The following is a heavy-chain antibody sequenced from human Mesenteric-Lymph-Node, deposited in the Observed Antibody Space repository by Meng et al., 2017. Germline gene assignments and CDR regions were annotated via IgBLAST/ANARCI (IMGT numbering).Heavy chain of an antibody. CDR2: IYHSGST. Sequence: QLRESGPGLVKPSGTLSLTCAVSGGSISSSNWWSWVRQPPGKGLEWIGEIYHSGSTNYNPSLKSRVTIPVDKSKNQFSLKLSSVTAADTAVYYCASFPPPGKQWLVTDYWGQGTLVTVSS. V-gene: IGHV4-4*02. D-gene: IGHD6-19*01. CDR1: GGSISSSNW. J-gene: IGHJ4*02. CDR3: ASFPPPGKQWLVTDY.